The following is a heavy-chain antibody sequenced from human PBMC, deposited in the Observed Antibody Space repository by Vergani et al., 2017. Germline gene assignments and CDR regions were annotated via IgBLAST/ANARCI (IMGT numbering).Heavy chain of an antibody. CDR1: GFTFSSYA. D-gene: IGHD3-3*01. J-gene: IGHJ4*02. V-gene: IGHV3-23*01. CDR3: AKEPPSYYDFWSGYPTV. Sequence: EVQLLESGGGLVQPGGSLRLSCAASGFTFSSYAMSGVRQAPGKGLEWVSAISGSGGSTYYADSVKGRFTISRDNSKNTLYLQMNSLRAEDTAVYYCAKEPPSYYDFWSGYPTVWGQGTLVTVSS. CDR2: ISGSGGST.